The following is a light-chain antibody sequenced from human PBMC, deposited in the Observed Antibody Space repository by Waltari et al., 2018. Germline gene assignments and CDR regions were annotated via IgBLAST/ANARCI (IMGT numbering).Light chain of an antibody. J-gene: IGKJ4*01. CDR2: DAS. V-gene: IGKV1-33*01. CDR3: QQYRSLPLT. CDR1: QDISDY. Sequence: DIQLTQSPSSLSASVGDRVTITCQASQDISDYLNWYQQKPGKAPNFLIYDASNLETGVPSRFSGSGSGTDFTFTISSLQPEDIATYYCQQYRSLPLTLGGGTKVEIK.